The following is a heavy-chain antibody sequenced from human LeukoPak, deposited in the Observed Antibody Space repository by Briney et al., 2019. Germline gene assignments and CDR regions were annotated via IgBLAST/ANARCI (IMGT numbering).Heavy chain of an antibody. D-gene: IGHD3-22*01. Sequence: GGSLRLSCAASGFTFSSYAMSWVRQAPGKGLEWDSAISGSGGSTYYADSVKGRVTISRDNSQNTLCLQMNSLRAEDTAIYYCAKDLPYYYDSSGSGDAFDIWGRGTMVTVST. CDR2: ISGSGGST. CDR1: GFTFSSYA. CDR3: AKDLPYYYDSSGSGDAFDI. V-gene: IGHV3-23*01. J-gene: IGHJ3*02.